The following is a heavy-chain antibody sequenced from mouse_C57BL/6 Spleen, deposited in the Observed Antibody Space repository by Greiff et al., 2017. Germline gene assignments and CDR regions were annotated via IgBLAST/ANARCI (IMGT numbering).Heavy chain of an antibody. D-gene: IGHD1-1*01. CDR1: GYTFTSYW. J-gene: IGHJ4*01. CDR3: ARGSLLLLYYYAMDY. CDR2: FDPNSGGT. Sequence: VQLQQPGAELVKPGASVKLSCKASGYTFTSYWMHWVKQRPGRGLEWIGRFDPNSGGTTYNEKFKSKATLTVDKPSSTAYMPLSSLTSEDSAVYYCARGSLLLLYYYAMDYWGQGTSVTVSS. V-gene: IGHV1-72*01.